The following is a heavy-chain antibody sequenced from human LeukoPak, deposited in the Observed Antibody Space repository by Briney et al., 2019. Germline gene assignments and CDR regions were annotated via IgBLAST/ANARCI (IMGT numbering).Heavy chain of an antibody. CDR3: AKERSFGTWLGDY. D-gene: IGHD2/OR15-2a*01. CDR2: ISGSGGGS. CDR1: GFTFSSYA. J-gene: IGHJ4*02. V-gene: IGHV3-23*01. Sequence: GGSLRLSCAASGFTFSSYAMTWVRQAPGKGLEWVSAISGSGGGSYYADSVKGRFTITRDNSKNTLFLQMNSLRAEDTAVYYCAKERSFGTWLGDYWGQGALVTVSS.